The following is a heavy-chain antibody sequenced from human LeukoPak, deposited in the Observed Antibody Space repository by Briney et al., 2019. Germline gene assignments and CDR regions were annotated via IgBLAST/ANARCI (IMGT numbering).Heavy chain of an antibody. CDR1: GYTFTSYY. CDR3: ARDQIPGYSSSRNWFDP. V-gene: IGHV1-46*01. CDR2: INPSGGST. J-gene: IGHJ5*02. Sequence: GASVKVSCKASGYTFTSYYMHWVRQAPGQGLEWMGIINPSGGSTSYAQKFQGRVTMTRDMSTSTVYMELSSLRSEDTAVYYCARDQIPGYSSSRNWFDPWGQGTLVTVSS. D-gene: IGHD6-13*01.